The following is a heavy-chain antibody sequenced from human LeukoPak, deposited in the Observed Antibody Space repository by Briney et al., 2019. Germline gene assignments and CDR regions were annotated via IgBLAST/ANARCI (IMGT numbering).Heavy chain of an antibody. D-gene: IGHD3-16*01. CDR1: GFTFSSYA. CDR3: AKDRDVWGSLLHY. V-gene: IGHV3-23*01. J-gene: IGHJ4*02. Sequence: GGTLRLSCAASGFTFSSYALSWVRQAPGKGLEWVSGISGRGSTTYYADSVKGRFTISRDNSKNTLFLQMNSLRDEDTAVYYCAKDRDVWGSLLHYWGQGTLVTVSS. CDR2: ISGRGSTT.